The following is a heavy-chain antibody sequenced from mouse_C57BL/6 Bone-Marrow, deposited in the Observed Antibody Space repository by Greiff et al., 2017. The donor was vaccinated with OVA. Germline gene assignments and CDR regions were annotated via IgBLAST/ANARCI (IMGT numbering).Heavy chain of an antibody. V-gene: IGHV1-69*01. Sequence: QVQLKQPGAELVMPGASVKLSCKASGYTFTSYWMHWVKQRPGQGLEWIGEIDPFDSYTNYNQKFKGKSTLTVDKSSSTAYMQLSSLTSEDSAVYYCAREGLRRIDYWGQGTTLTVSS. CDR2: IDPFDSYT. D-gene: IGHD2-4*01. CDR3: AREGLRRIDY. CDR1: GYTFTSYW. J-gene: IGHJ2*01.